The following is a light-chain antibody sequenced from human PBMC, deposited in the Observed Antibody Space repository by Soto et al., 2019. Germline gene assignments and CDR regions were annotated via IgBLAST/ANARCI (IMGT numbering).Light chain of an antibody. V-gene: IGKV3-20*01. CDR1: QTLTGGH. CDR2: EAS. J-gene: IGKJ1*01. Sequence: ENVLTQSPGTLSLSPGERGTLSCRASQTLTGGHLAWYQQKPGQPPRLLIYEASTRATGIPDRFSGSGSGTDFTLVISSLQPEDCALYYCLQYGDTRKTFGQGTKVDIK. CDR3: LQYGDTRKT.